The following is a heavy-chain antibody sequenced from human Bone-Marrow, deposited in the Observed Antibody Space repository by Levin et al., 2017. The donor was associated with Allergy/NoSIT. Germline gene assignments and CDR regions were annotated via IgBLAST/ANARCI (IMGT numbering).Heavy chain of an antibody. Sequence: GGSLRLSCAASGFTFGRYAMAWVRQAPGQGLEWVSGMSGSGGRTVYADSVKGRFTISRDNSKNIMYLQMNSLRVEDTALYYCAREDNWNYDYWGQGTLVTVSS. J-gene: IGHJ4*02. CDR2: MSGSGGRT. V-gene: IGHV3-23*01. CDR1: GFTFGRYA. CDR3: AREDNWNYDY. D-gene: IGHD1-7*01.